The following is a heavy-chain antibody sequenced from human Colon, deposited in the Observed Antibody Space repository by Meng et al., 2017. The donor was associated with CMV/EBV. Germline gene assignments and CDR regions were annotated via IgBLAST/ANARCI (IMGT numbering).Heavy chain of an antibody. V-gene: IGHV3-23*01. Sequence: GASLKISCAASGFTFNRNSMSWVRQAPGKGLEWVSGINGVGDTTYYADSGKGRFTISRDHSKNTLYLRRIDLRAEDTAMYYCAKDRAYCGSFSCSPNYFDGWGQGNLVTVSS. CDR2: INGVGDTT. CDR1: GFTFNRNS. J-gene: IGHJ4*02. CDR3: AKDRAYCGSFSCSPNYFDG. D-gene: IGHD2-21*01.